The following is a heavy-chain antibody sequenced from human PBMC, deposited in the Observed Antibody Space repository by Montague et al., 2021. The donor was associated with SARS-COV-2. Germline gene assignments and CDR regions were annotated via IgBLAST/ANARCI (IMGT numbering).Heavy chain of an antibody. CDR2: IYYSGGP. D-gene: IGHD3-3*01. J-gene: IGHJ3*02. CDR1: GGSISSYY. CDR3: ARQRRYQLPITIFGVVMADAFDI. V-gene: IGHV4-59*08. Sequence: SETLSLTCTVSGGSISSYYWSWIRQPPGKGLEGIGYIYYSGGPNXNPSPKSRATISVDTSKNQFSLKLSSATAADTAVYYCARQRRYQLPITIFGVVMADAFDIWGQGTMVTVSS.